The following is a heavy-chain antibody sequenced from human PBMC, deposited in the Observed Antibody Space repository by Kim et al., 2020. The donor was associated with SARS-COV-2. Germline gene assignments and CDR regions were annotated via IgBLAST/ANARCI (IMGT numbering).Heavy chain of an antibody. CDR2: IKSKSDGGTA. V-gene: IGHV3-15*01. Sequence: GGSLRLSCAVSGIPFSNAWFNWVRQAPGKGLEWVGRIKSKSDGGTADLAAPVKGRFAISRDNSKNTLYLLMNSLRTDDSAVYYCTTVSMRWGQGTLVTF. CDR1: GIPFSNAW. J-gene: IGHJ4*02. D-gene: IGHD2-2*01. CDR3: TTVSMR.